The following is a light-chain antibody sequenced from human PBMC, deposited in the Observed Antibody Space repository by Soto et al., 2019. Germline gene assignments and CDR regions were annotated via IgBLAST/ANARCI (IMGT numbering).Light chain of an antibody. CDR3: AAWDDSLNGYV. V-gene: IGLV1-44*01. CDR2: SNN. J-gene: IGLJ1*01. CDR1: SSNIGSNT. Sequence: QSVLTQPPSASGTPGQRVTISCSGSSSNIGSNTVNWYQQLPGTAPNLLIYSNNQRPSGVPDRFSGSKSGTSASLAISGLQSDDEADYYCAAWDDSLNGYVFGTGTKVTVL.